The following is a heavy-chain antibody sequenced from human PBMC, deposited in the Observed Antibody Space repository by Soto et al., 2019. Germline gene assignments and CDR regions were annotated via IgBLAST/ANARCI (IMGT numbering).Heavy chain of an antibody. CDR3: ARGELDRTIDY. J-gene: IGHJ4*02. CDR1: GFTFSSRS. Sequence: GGSLRLSCAAPGFTFSSRSMNWVRPAPGKGLEWVAYISGSSRNIYYADSVKGRFTISRDNAKNSLYVQMNGLRDEDTAVYYCARGELDRTIDYWGQGTLVTVSS. D-gene: IGHD1-1*01. CDR2: ISGSSRNI. V-gene: IGHV3-48*02.